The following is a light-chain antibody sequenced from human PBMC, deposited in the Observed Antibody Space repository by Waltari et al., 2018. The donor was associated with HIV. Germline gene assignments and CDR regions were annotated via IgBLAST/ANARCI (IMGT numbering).Light chain of an antibody. J-gene: IGLJ2*01. CDR1: SSDVGSYNL. Sequence: QSALTQPASVSGSFGQSITISCPGTSSDVGSYNLVSWYQYHPGKAPKLIIYEVSKRPSGVSNRFSGSKSGNTASLTVSGLQAEDEAHYYCCSYARSGIPFGGGTKLTVL. V-gene: IGLV2-23*02. CDR3: CSYARSGIP. CDR2: EVS.